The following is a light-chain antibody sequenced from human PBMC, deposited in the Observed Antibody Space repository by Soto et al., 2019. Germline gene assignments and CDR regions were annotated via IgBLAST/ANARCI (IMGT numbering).Light chain of an antibody. CDR3: HQYNDWLTRT. V-gene: IGKV3-15*01. Sequence: EIVMTQSPATLSVSPGERATLSCRASQSVSSNLAWYQQKPGQAPRLLIYGASTRATGIPARFSGSGSGTEFTLTLSSLQSEDFAVYYCHQYNDWLTRTFGQGTKVEIK. CDR2: GAS. CDR1: QSVSSN. J-gene: IGKJ1*01.